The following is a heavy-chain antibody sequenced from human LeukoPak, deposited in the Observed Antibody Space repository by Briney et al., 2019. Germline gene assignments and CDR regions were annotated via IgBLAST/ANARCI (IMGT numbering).Heavy chain of an antibody. J-gene: IGHJ4*02. V-gene: IGHV3-33*01. Sequence: GGSLRLSCAASGFTFSSYGMHWVRQAPGKGLEWVAVVWYDGSNKYYADSVKGRFTISRDNSNNTLYLQMNSLRAEDTAVYYCARVAPGERDYFDYWGQGTLVTVSS. CDR1: GFTFSSYG. CDR2: VWYDGSNK. CDR3: ARVAPGERDYFDY. D-gene: IGHD3-10*01.